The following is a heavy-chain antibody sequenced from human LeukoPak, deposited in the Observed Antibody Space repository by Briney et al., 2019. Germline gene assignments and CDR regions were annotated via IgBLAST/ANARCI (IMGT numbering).Heavy chain of an antibody. Sequence: PGGSLRLSCAGSGFTFGSYSMNWVRHAPGKGLEWVSYIGHTGSITDYADSVKGRFTVSRDNAKNSLYLQMNSLRAEDTAVYYCARDWPLTMIVVVDDAFDIWGQGTMVTVSS. J-gene: IGHJ3*02. CDR2: IGHTGSIT. D-gene: IGHD3-22*01. V-gene: IGHV3-48*04. CDR3: ARDWPLTMIVVVDDAFDI. CDR1: GFTFGSYS.